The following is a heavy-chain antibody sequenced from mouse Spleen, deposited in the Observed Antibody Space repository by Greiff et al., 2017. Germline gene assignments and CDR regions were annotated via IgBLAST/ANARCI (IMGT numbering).Heavy chain of an antibody. J-gene: IGHJ2*01. CDR3: ARTSYYYDGSYDY. D-gene: IGHD1-1*01. V-gene: IGHV1-64*01. CDR2: IHPNSGST. Sequence: QVQLQQSGAELVKPGASVKLSCKASGYTFTSYWMHWVKQRPGQGLEWIGMIHPNSGSTNYNEKFKSKATLTVDKSSSTAYMQLSSLTSEDSAVYYCARTSYYYDGSYDYWGQGTTLTVSS. CDR1: GYTFTSYW.